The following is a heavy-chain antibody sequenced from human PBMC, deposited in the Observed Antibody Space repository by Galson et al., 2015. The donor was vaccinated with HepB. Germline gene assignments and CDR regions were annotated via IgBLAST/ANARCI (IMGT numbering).Heavy chain of an antibody. V-gene: IGHV3-23*01. D-gene: IGHD4-23*01. CDR1: GFTFSSYT. CDR2: IGGSGGST. CDR3: AKDQSYGGSYYFDY. Sequence: SLRLSCAASGFTFSSYTMSWVRQAPGKGLEWVSAIGGSGGSTYYADSVKGRFTISRDNSKNTLYLQMNSLRAEDTAVYYCAKDQSYGGSYYFDYWGQGTLVTVSS. J-gene: IGHJ4*02.